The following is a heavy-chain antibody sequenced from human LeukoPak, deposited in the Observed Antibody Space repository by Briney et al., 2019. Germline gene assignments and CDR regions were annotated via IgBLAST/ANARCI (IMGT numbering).Heavy chain of an antibody. D-gene: IGHD3-10*01. CDR1: GFAFSTYG. CDR3: ARRVSGSYLDY. V-gene: IGHV3-48*02. Sequence: GGSLRLSCAASGFAFSTYGMNWVRQAPGKGLEWVSYITSRSTIYYADSVKGRFTISRDNVKNSLYLELNSLRDDDTAVYYCARRVSGSYLDYWGQGILVTVSS. J-gene: IGHJ4*02. CDR2: ITSRSTI.